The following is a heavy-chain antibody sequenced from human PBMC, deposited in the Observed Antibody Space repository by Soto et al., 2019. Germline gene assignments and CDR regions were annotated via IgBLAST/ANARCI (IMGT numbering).Heavy chain of an antibody. V-gene: IGHV5-10-1*01. D-gene: IGHD3-22*01. CDR1: GYSFTNYW. J-gene: IGHJ6*02. CDR2: INPSDSYT. Sequence: PGESLKISCKGSGYSFTNYWIAWVRQMPGKGLEWMGRINPSDSYTNYSPSFQGHVTISADKSISTAYLQWSSLKASDTAMYYCAKSITMVVGTYYYAMDVWGQGTTVTVSS. CDR3: AKSITMVVGTYYYAMDV.